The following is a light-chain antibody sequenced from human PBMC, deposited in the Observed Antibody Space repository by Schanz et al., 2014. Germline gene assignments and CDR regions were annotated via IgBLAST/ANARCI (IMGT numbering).Light chain of an antibody. J-gene: IGKJ3*01. CDR1: QSVSSY. CDR3: QQHGSSIT. V-gene: IGKV3-20*01. CDR2: DAS. Sequence: EIVLTQSPATLSLSPGERATLSCRASQSVSSYLAWYQQKHGQAPRLLIYDASTRATGIPDRFSGSGSGTDFTLTISRLEPEDFAVYYCQQHGSSITFGPGTKVDIK.